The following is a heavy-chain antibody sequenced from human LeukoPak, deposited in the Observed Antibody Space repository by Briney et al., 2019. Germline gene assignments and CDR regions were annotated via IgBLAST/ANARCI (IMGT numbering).Heavy chain of an antibody. J-gene: IGHJ6*03. D-gene: IGHD2/OR15-2a*01. Sequence: GGSLRLSCAASGLTFSNAWMSWVRQAPGKGLELVGRIKSKTDGGTTHYAAPVKGRLTISRADSKNTLYLPMNSLKTEDTPVYYCTTPILRSSDYYYYYMDVWGKGTTVTVSS. CDR3: TTPILRSSDYYYYYMDV. CDR2: IKSKTDGGTT. V-gene: IGHV3-15*01. CDR1: GLTFSNAW.